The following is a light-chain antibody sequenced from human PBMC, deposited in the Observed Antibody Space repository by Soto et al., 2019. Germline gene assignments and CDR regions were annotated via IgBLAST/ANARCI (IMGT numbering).Light chain of an antibody. CDR2: DAS. V-gene: IGKV3-11*01. CDR3: QQRGNWPPTWT. Sequence: EIVLTQSPATLSLSPGESATLSCRASQSIGYYLAWYQEKPGQAPRLLIYDASIRATGIPARFSGSWSGTDFTLTINGLEPEDSAVYYCQQRGNWPPTWTFGQGTKVEIK. CDR1: QSIGYY. J-gene: IGKJ1*01.